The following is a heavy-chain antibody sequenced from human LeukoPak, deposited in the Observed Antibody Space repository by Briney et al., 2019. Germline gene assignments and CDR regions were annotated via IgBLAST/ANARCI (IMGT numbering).Heavy chain of an antibody. CDR2: IYSGGST. CDR1: GFTVSSNY. Sequence: GGSLRLSCAASGFTVSSNYMSWVRQAPGKGLEWVSVIYSGGSTYYADSVKGRFTISRDNSENTLYLQMNSLRAEDTAVYYCAREGGQVNYYYGMDVWGQGTTVTVSS. D-gene: IGHD2-15*01. V-gene: IGHV3-66*01. CDR3: AREGGQVNYYYGMDV. J-gene: IGHJ6*02.